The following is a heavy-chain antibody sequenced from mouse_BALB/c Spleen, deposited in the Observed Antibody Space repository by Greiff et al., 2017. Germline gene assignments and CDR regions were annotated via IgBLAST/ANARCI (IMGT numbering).Heavy chain of an antibody. J-gene: IGHJ4*01. CDR3: TRERNGNYESYYAMDY. D-gene: IGHD2-1*01. CDR2: ISSGGSYT. Sequence: EVLLVESGGGLVKPGGSLKLSCAASGFTFSSYTMSWVRQTPEKRLEWVATISSGGSYTYYPDSVKGRFTISRDNAKNTLYLQMSSLKSEDTAMYYCTRERNGNYESYYAMDYWGEGTSVTVSS. V-gene: IGHV5-6-4*01. CDR1: GFTFSSYT.